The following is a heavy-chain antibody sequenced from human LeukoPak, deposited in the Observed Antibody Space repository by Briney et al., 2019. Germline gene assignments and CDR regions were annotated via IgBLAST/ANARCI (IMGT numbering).Heavy chain of an antibody. D-gene: IGHD3-22*01. CDR3: ARLGYDSSGYYYTNNWFDP. Sequence: ASVKVSCKASGYTFTSYGISWVRQAPGKGLEWMGWISAYNGNTNYAQKLQGRVTMTTDTSTSTAYMELRSLRSDDTAVYYCARLGYDSSGYYYTNNWFDPWGQGTLVTVSS. J-gene: IGHJ5*02. V-gene: IGHV1-18*01. CDR1: GYTFTSYG. CDR2: ISAYNGNT.